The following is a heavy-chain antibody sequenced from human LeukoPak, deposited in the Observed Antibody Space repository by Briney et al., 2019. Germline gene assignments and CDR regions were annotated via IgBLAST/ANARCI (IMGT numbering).Heavy chain of an antibody. D-gene: IGHD3-10*01. CDR2: IYPGDSDT. CDR1: GYSFSSYW. J-gene: IGHJ5*02. V-gene: IGHV5-51*01. CDR3: ARGAGFGELYRNWFDP. Sequence: GESLKISCKGSGYSFSSYWIGWVRQMPGKGLEWIGIIYPGDSDTRYSPSFQGQVTISADKSISTAYLQWSSLKASDTAMYYCARGAGFGELYRNWFDPWGQGTLVTVSS.